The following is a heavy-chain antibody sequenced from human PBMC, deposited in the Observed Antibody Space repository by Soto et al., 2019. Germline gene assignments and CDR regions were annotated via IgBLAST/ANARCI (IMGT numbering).Heavy chain of an antibody. CDR3: ARHPLFGVVIMGAFGI. J-gene: IGHJ3*02. Sequence: QVQLVQSGAEVKKPGSSVKVSCKASGGTFSSYAISWVRQAPGQGLEWMGGIIPIFGTANYAQKFQGRVTITADESTSTAYMELSSLRSEDTAVYYCARHPLFGVVIMGAFGIWGQGTMVPVSS. D-gene: IGHD3-3*01. CDR2: IIPIFGTA. V-gene: IGHV1-69*01. CDR1: GGTFSSYA.